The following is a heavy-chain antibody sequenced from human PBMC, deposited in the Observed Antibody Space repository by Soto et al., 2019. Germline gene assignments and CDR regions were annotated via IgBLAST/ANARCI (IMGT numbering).Heavy chain of an antibody. CDR2: IYYSGST. CDR1: GGSISSGGYY. J-gene: IGHJ5*02. CDR3: ARDTQYSSGWENWFDP. Sequence: SETLSLTCTVSGGSISSGGYYWSWIRQHPGKGLEWIGYIYYSGSTYYNPSLKSRVTISVDTSKNQFSLKLSSVTAADTAVYYCARDTQYSSGWENWFDPWGQGTLVTVSS. D-gene: IGHD6-19*01. V-gene: IGHV4-31*03.